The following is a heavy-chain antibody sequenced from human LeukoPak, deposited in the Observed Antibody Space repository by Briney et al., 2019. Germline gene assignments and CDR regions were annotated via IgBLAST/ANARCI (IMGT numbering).Heavy chain of an antibody. CDR2: ISYDGSNK. CDR1: GFTFSSYA. CDR3: ARDREYTMDV. V-gene: IGHV3-30-3*01. Sequence: GRSLGLSCAASGFTFSSYAMHWVRQAPGKGLEWVAVISYDGSNKYYADSVKGRFTISRDNSKNTLYLQMNSLRAEDTAVYYCARDREYTMDVWGQGTTVTVSS. D-gene: IGHD1-1*01. J-gene: IGHJ6*02.